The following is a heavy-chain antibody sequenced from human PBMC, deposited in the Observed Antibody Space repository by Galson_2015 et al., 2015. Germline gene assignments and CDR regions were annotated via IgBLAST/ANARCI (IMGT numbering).Heavy chain of an antibody. CDR2: INPSGGST. J-gene: IGHJ2*01. D-gene: IGHD6-19*01. CDR1: GYTCTTYY. CDR3: ARDVAAVAGTNWYFDL. Sequence: SVKVSCKASGYTCTTYYIHWVRQAPGQGLEWMGIINPSGGSTSYAQRFQGRVTMTRDTSTSTVYMELSSLRSEGTAVYYCARDVAAVAGTNWYFDLWGRGTLVTVSS. V-gene: IGHV1-46*01.